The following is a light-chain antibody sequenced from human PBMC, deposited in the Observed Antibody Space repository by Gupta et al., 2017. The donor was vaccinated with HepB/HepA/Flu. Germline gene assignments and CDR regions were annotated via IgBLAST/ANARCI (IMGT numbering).Light chain of an antibody. CDR3: SSYTYTTTLVV. Sequence: QSALPQPDSLSGSPGQSRTISCPGTSSDYVSWYQQYPGEAPKLLIYNVSERPSGVSHRFSGSKSGNTASLSISGLQTEDEAYYYCSSYTYTTTLVVFGGGTKLTVL. CDR2: NVS. V-gene: IGLV2-14*03. J-gene: IGLJ2*01. CDR1: SSDY.